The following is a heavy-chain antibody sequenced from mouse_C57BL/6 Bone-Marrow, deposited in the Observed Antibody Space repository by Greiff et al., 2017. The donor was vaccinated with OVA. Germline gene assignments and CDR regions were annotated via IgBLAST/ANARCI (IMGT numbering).Heavy chain of an antibody. CDR3: ARGGLLLRPSKDWFAY. Sequence: QVQLKESGAELARPGASVKLSCKASGYTFTSYGISWVKQRTGQGLEWIGEIYPRSGNTYYNEKFKGKATLTADKSSSTAYMELRSLTSEDSAVYFCARGGLLLRPSKDWFAYWGQGTLVTVSA. D-gene: IGHD1-1*01. V-gene: IGHV1-81*01. CDR1: GYTFTSYG. J-gene: IGHJ3*01. CDR2: IYPRSGNT.